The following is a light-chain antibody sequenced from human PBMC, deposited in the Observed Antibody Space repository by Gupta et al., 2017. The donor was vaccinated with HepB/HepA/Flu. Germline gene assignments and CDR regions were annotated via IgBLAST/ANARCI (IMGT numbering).Light chain of an antibody. J-gene: IGLJ3*02. CDR3: SSYAGSNNLV. V-gene: IGLV2-8*01. CDR2: EVS. Sequence: QSALTQHPSASGSPGQSVTISCTGTSSDVGGYNYVSWYQQHPGKAPKLMIYEVSKRPSGVPDRFSGSKAGNTASLTVSVLQAEDEADYYCSSYAGSNNLVFGGGTKLTVL. CDR1: SSDVGGYNY.